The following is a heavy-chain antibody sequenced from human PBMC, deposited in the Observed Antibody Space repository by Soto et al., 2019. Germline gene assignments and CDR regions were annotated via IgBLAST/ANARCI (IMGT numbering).Heavy chain of an antibody. CDR3: ARVGGLAARTFDY. Sequence: SETLSLTCTVSGGSISDVYWSWIRQPPGKGLELIGYIYYSGSTNYNPSLKSRVTISVDTSKNQFSLNLRSMSPADTAVYYCARVGGLAARTFDYWGPGTLVTVSS. V-gene: IGHV4-59*01. CDR1: GGSISDVY. J-gene: IGHJ4*02. CDR2: IYYSGST. D-gene: IGHD6-6*01.